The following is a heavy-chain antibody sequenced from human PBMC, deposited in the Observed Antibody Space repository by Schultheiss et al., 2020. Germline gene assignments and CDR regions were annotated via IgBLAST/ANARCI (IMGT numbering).Heavy chain of an antibody. V-gene: IGHV1-46*01. CDR3: ARAGWAVAGQADAFDI. D-gene: IGHD6-19*01. CDR1: GYTFTGYY. Sequence: ASVKVSCKASGYTFTGYYMHWVRQAPGQGLEWMGIINPSGGSTSYAQKFQGRVTMTRDTSTSTVYMELSSLRSEDTAVYYCARAGWAVAGQADAFDIWGQGTMVTVSS. J-gene: IGHJ3*02. CDR2: INPSGGST.